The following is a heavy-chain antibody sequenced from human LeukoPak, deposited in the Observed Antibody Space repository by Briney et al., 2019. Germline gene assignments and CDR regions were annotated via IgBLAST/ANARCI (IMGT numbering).Heavy chain of an antibody. D-gene: IGHD6-19*01. CDR3: ARLGIPGYSSGWSQSSWFDP. V-gene: IGHV4-34*01. Sequence: SETLSLTCAVYGGSFSGYYWSWIRQPPGKGLEWIREINHSGSTNYNPSLKSRVTISVDTSKNQFSLKLSSVTAADTAVYYCARLGIPGYSSGWSQSSWFDPWGQGTLVTVSS. CDR1: GGSFSGYY. J-gene: IGHJ5*02. CDR2: INHSGST.